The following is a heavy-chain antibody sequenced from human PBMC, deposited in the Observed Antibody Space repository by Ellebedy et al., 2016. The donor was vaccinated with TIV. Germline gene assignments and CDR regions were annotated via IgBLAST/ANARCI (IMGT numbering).Heavy chain of an antibody. Sequence: GGSLRLXXAASGLTLSSHDMHWVRQATGKGLEWVSAIGTAGDTYYADSVKGRFTISRENAKNSLYLQMNSLRAGDTAVYYCARERRTAAGFDAFDLWGQGTMVTVSS. CDR1: GLTLSSHD. J-gene: IGHJ3*01. V-gene: IGHV3-13*04. CDR2: IGTAGDT. CDR3: ARERRTAAGFDAFDL. D-gene: IGHD2-2*01.